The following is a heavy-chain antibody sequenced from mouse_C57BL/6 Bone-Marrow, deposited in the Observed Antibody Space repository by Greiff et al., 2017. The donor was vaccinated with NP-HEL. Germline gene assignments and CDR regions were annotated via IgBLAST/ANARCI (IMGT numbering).Heavy chain of an antibody. J-gene: IGHJ4*01. V-gene: IGHV5-12*01. Sequence: EVKLMEPGGGLVQPGGSLKLSCAASGFTFSDYYMYWVRQTPEKGLEWVAYISNGGGSTYYPDTVKGRFTISRDSAENTLYLKMRRLKSAVSAMSYCARLRSMDYWGQGTSVTVSS. CDR2: ISNGGGST. CDR3: ARLRSMDY. CDR1: GFTFSDYY.